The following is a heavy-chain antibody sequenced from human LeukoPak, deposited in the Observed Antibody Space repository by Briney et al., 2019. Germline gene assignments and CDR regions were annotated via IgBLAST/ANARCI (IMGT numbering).Heavy chain of an antibody. V-gene: IGHV3-48*03. Sequence: PGGSLRLSCAASGFTLSNYEMNWVRQAPGQGLEWVTYISSNGSTIYYADSVRGRFTISRDNAKNSLYLQMNSLRAEDTAVYYCVGEKKKVKIDSWGQGTLVTVSS. CDR1: GFTLSNYE. CDR2: ISSNGSTI. CDR3: VGEKKKVKIDS. J-gene: IGHJ4*02.